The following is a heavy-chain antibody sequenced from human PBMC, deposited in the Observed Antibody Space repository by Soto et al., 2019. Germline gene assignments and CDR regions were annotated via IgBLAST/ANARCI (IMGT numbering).Heavy chain of an antibody. CDR2: VDNDGSDP. CDR3: ARSKWPYYFDY. J-gene: IGHJ4*02. CDR1: GFTFNNYW. V-gene: IGHV3-74*01. Sequence: EVQLEESGGGLVQPGGSLRLSCAVSGFTFNNYWMHWVRQDPGNGLVWVSRVDNDGSDPRYADSLKGRFTISRDNAKNMLYLKMNSLRAEDTAVYYCARSKWPYYFDYWGQVSLVTFSS. D-gene: IGHD5-12*01.